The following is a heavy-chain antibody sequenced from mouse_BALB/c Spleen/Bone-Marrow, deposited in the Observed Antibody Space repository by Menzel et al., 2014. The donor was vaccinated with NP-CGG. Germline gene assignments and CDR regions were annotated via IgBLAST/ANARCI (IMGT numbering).Heavy chain of an antibody. J-gene: IGHJ4*01. CDR1: GFTFNTYA. V-gene: IGHV10-1*02. CDR3: VRHGYGNYGAMDY. D-gene: IGHD2-10*02. CDR2: IRSKSNNYAT. Sequence: EVKVVDSGGGLVQPKGSLKLSCAASGFTFNTYAMNWVRQAPGKGLEWVARIRSKSNNYATYHADSVKDRFTISRDDSQSMLYLQMNNLKTEDTAMYYCVRHGYGNYGAMDYWGQGTSVTVSS.